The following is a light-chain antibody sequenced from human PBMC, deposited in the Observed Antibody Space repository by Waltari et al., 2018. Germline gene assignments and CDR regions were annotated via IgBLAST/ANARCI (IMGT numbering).Light chain of an antibody. CDR3: SSYTSSSTLEGVV. CDR1: SSDVGGYNY. J-gene: IGLJ2*01. CDR2: DVS. Sequence: QSALTQPASVSGSPGQSITISCTGTSSDVGGYNYVSWYQQHPGKAPKLMIYDVSNRPSGVSNRCSGSKSGNTASLTISGLQAEDEADYYCSSYTSSSTLEGVVFGGGTKLTVL. V-gene: IGLV2-14*03.